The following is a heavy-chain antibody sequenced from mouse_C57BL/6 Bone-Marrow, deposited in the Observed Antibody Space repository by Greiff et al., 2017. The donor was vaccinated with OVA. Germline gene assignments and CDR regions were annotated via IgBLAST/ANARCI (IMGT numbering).Heavy chain of an antibody. CDR2: IRSKSNNYAT. Sequence: EVKVEESGGGLVQPKGSLKLSCAASGFSFNTYAMNWVRQAPGKGLEWVARIRSKSNNYATYYADSVKDRFTISRDDSESMLYLQMNNLKTEDTAMYYCVRSGEGDFDYWGQGTTLTVSS. CDR1: GFSFNTYA. J-gene: IGHJ2*01. V-gene: IGHV10-1*01. CDR3: VRSGEGDFDY.